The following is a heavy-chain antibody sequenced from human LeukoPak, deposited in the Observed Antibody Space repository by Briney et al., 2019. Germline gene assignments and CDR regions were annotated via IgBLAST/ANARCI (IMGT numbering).Heavy chain of an antibody. CDR3: ARHGPHNFDY. V-gene: IGHV3-7*01. J-gene: IGHJ4*02. Sequence: GGSLRLSCAASGFIFSNYWMAWVRQAPGKGLEWVANIKPDGSEHYYVDSVKGRFTISRDNAKNSLDLQMNSLRAEDTAVYYCARHGPHNFDYWGQGTLVTVSS. CDR2: IKPDGSEH. CDR1: GFIFSNYW.